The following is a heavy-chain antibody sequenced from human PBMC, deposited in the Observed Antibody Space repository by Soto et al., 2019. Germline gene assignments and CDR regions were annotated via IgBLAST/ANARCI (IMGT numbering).Heavy chain of an antibody. CDR2: IDPSDSYA. Sequence: GESLKICCKVSGYSFSSFWITWVRQMPGKGLEWMGRIDPSDSYANYSPSFQGHVTFSADKSINTAYLQWSSLKASDTAMYYCGRVRVDKAEGWFDPWGQGTLVTVSS. CDR1: GYSFSSFW. CDR3: GRVRVDKAEGWFDP. D-gene: IGHD5-18*01. J-gene: IGHJ5*02. V-gene: IGHV5-10-1*01.